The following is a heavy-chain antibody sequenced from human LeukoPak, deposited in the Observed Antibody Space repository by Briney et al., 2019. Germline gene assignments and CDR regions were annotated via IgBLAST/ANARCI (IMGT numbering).Heavy chain of an antibody. CDR1: GFTFDDYG. CDR3: ARDEYSSSSCLDY. Sequence: PGGSLKLSCAASGFTFDDYGMSWVRQAPGKGLEWVSGINWNGGSTGYADSVKGRFTISRDNAKDSLYLQMNSLRAEDTALYYCARDEYSSSSCLDYWGQGTLVTVSS. J-gene: IGHJ4*02. D-gene: IGHD6-6*01. CDR2: INWNGGST. V-gene: IGHV3-20*04.